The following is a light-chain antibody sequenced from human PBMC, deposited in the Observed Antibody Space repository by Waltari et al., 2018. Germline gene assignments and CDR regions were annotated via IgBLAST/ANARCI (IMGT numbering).Light chain of an antibody. CDR1: QSISTY. J-gene: IGKJ3*01. CDR3: QQSYRTPFT. V-gene: IGKV1-39*01. Sequence: DIQMTQSPSSLSASVGDRVTITCRASQSISTYLNWYQQKPGKAPKLLISAVSNLQSGVPSMFTGSGSGTDFTLTINSLQPEDFATYYCQQSYRTPFTFGPGTKVYI. CDR2: AVS.